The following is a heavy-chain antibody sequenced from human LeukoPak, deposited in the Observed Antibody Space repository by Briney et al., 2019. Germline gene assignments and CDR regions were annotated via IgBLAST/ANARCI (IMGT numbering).Heavy chain of an antibody. CDR2: ISDSATYT. Sequence: GGSLRLSCAASGFVFSIYSMSWVRQAPGKGLEWVSSISDSATYTYYGDSANGRFSISRDNAKNSLYLQMNSLRAEDTALYYCARDASGWSQDFWGQGALVTVSS. D-gene: IGHD3-3*01. CDR1: GFVFSIYS. J-gene: IGHJ4*02. V-gene: IGHV3-21*01. CDR3: ARDASGWSQDF.